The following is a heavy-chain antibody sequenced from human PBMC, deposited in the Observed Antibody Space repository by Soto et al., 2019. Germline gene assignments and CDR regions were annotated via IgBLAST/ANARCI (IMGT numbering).Heavy chain of an antibody. CDR1: GGSISSYY. CDR3: ARGSVDTAMVYYYYGMDV. J-gene: IGHJ6*02. V-gene: IGHV4-59*01. CDR2: IYYSGST. Sequence: PSETLSLTCTVSGGSISSYYWSWIRQPPGKGLEWIGYIYYSGSTNYNPSLKSRVTISVDTSKNQFSLKLSSVTAADTAVYYCARGSVDTAMVYYYYGMDVWGQGTTVTVSS. D-gene: IGHD5-18*01.